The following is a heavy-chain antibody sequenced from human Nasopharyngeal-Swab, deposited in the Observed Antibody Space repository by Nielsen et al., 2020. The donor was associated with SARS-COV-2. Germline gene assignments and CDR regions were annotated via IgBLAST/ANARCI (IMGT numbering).Heavy chain of an antibody. D-gene: IGHD4-23*01. J-gene: IGHJ4*02. Sequence: GSLRLSCAASGFTFSSYWMSWVRQAPGKGLEWIGEINHSGSSNYNPSLKSRVTISVDTSKNQFSLRLSSVTAADTAVYYCARVTREGDYDGGAHYFDYWGQGTLVTVSS. CDR2: INHSGSS. V-gene: IGHV4-34*01. CDR3: ARVTREGDYDGGAHYFDY. CDR1: GFTFSSYW.